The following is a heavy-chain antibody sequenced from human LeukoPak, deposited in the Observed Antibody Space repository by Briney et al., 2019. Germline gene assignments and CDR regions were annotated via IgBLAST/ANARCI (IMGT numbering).Heavy chain of an antibody. J-gene: IGHJ3*02. D-gene: IGHD1-26*01. CDR1: GYTFTRYG. CDR2: ISAYNGNT. CDR3: ARDLGSAHGSYYGGYDAFDI. V-gene: IGHV1-18*01. Sequence: ASVNVSCKASGYTFTRYGISWVRQTPGQGLEWMGWISAYNGNTNYAQKLQGRVTMTTDTSTSTAYMELRSLRSDDTAVYYCARDLGSAHGSYYGGYDAFDIWGQGTMVTVSS.